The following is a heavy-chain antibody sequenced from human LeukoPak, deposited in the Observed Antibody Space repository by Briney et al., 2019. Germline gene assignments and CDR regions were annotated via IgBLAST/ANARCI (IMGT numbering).Heavy chain of an antibody. D-gene: IGHD1-26*01. V-gene: IGHV1-2*06. CDR3: ARGYRTVGAIEYFQH. J-gene: IGHJ1*01. CDR1: GYTFTGYY. CDR2: INPNSGGT. Sequence: ASVKVSCKASGYTFTGYYMHWVRQAPGQVLEWMGRINPNSGGTNYAQKFQGRVTMTRDTSISTAYMELSRLRSDDTAVYYCARGYRTVGAIEYFQHWGQGTLVTVSS.